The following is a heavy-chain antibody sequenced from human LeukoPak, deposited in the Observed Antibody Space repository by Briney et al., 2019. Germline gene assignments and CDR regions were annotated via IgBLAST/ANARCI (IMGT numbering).Heavy chain of an antibody. CDR3: ASTLRNYYDSSGYFDY. Sequence: GASVKVSCKASGYTFTGYYMHWVRQAPGQGLERMGWINPNSGGTNYAQKFQGRVTMTRDTSISTAYMELSRLRSDDTAVYYCASTLRNYYDSSGYFDYWGQGTLVTVSS. V-gene: IGHV1-2*02. CDR1: GYTFTGYY. CDR2: INPNSGGT. J-gene: IGHJ4*02. D-gene: IGHD3-22*01.